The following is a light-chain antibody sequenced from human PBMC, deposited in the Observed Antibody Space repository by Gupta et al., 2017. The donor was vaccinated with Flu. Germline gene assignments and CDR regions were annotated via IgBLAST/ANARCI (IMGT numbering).Light chain of an antibody. CDR3: QQANSFPFT. V-gene: IGKV1-12*01. CDR1: QGVSSW. J-gene: IGKJ3*01. Sequence: DIQLTQSPSSLSASVGDRVTITCRANQGVSSWLAWYQQKPGKAPKLLIYGASSLQSGVPSRFSGSRSGTEFTLTISSLQPEDSAIYFCQQANSFPFTFGPGTKVDL. CDR2: GAS.